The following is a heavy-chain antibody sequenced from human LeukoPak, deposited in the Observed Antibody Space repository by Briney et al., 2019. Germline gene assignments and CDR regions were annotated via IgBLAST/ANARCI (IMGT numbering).Heavy chain of an antibody. CDR2: IQSDGSST. J-gene: IGHJ5*02. CDR3: ARDLSWFDP. Sequence: PGGSLRLSCAASGFTVSSNYMSWVRQAPGKGLVWVSRIQSDGSSTSYADSVKGRFTISRDNAKNTLYLQMNSLRAEDTAVYYCARDLSWFDPWGQGTLVTVSS. CDR1: GFTVSSNY. V-gene: IGHV3-74*01.